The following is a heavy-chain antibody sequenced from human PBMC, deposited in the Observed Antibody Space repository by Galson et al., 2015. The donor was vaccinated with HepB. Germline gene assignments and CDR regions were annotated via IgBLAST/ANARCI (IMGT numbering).Heavy chain of an antibody. CDR2: IWSDGSNK. CDR3: ARGYQLLWYAFDI. J-gene: IGHJ3*02. V-gene: IGHV3-33*01. Sequence: SLRLSCAASGFTFSNFGMHWVRQAPGKGLEWVAVIWSDGSNKYYTESVKGRFTISRDNSRNTLYLQMNSLRAEDTAVYYCARGYQLLWYAFDIWGQGTMVTVSS. D-gene: IGHD2-2*01. CDR1: GFTFSNFG.